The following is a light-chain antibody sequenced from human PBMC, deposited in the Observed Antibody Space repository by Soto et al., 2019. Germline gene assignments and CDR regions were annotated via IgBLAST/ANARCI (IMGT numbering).Light chain of an antibody. CDR1: RNLLYNDKNY. V-gene: IGKV4-1*01. CDR2: WAS. Sequence: DIVMTQAPDSLAASLGALVTINCKSSRNLLYNDKNYVAWYQQRPGQAPKLLIYWASTRESEVPVRISGSGSVTDFRLTIRDLQADYAAVYYCQQFYTTPRSFGQGTRVEI. J-gene: IGKJ2*03. CDR3: QQFYTTPRS.